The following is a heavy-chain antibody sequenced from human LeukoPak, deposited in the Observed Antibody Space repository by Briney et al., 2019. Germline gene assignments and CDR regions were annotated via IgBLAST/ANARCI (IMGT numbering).Heavy chain of an antibody. CDR2: IYYSGST. Sequence: PSETLSLTCTVSGGSISSYYWSWIRQPPGKGLEWIGYIYYSGSTNYNPSLKSRVTISVDTSKNQFSLKLSSVTAADTAVYYCARARAIVAPFDYWGQGTLVTVSS. V-gene: IGHV4-59*08. J-gene: IGHJ4*02. CDR1: GGSISSYY. D-gene: IGHD5-12*01. CDR3: ARARAIVAPFDY.